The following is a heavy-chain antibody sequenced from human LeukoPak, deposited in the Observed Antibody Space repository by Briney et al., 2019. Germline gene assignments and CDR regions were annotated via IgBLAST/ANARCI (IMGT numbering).Heavy chain of an antibody. CDR3: ARGGSDTAMAHDY. D-gene: IGHD5-18*01. Sequence: GGSLRLSCAASGFTFSNHWMHWVRQAPGKGLMWVSLINRGGSRTDYADSVKGRFTISRDDAKNTLYLQLNSLRAEDTAVYFCARGGSDTAMAHDYWGQGTLVTVSS. V-gene: IGHV3-74*01. CDR1: GFTFSNHW. J-gene: IGHJ4*02. CDR2: INRGGSRT.